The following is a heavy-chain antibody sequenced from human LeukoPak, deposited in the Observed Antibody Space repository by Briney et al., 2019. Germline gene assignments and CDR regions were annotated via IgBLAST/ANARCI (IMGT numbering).Heavy chain of an antibody. CDR1: GFTFSSYG. CDR2: ISGSGETT. Sequence: GRSLRLSCAAPGFTFSSYGMTWLRQTPAKGLEWVSAISGSGETTYYSDSVKGRFTISRDNSKNTLFLQMNSLRSEDAAMYYCAKTHGYFNQWGQGTLVAVSS. D-gene: IGHD3-9*01. V-gene: IGHV3-23*01. CDR3: AKTHGYFNQ. J-gene: IGHJ1*01.